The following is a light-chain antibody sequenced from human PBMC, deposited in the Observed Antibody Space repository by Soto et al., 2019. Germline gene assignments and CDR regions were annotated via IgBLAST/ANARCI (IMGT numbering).Light chain of an antibody. Sequence: DIQLTQSPPFLSAYVGDRVTITCRASQGIRTNLAWYQQKPGKAPKVLIYGASTLQSRVPSRFSGSGSGTEFTLTISSLQPEDFATYYCQQLNSYPPWTFGQGTKVEIK. J-gene: IGKJ1*01. CDR2: GAS. CDR3: QQLNSYPPWT. CDR1: QGIRTN. V-gene: IGKV1-9*01.